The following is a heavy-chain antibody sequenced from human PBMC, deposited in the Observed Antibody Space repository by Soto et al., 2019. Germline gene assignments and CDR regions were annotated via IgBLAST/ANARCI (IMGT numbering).Heavy chain of an antibody. J-gene: IGHJ4*02. Sequence: GGSLRLSCAASGFTLNIYAMTWVRQAPGKGLEWVSTTGATGRTTYYSDAVKGRFTVSRDNSKNTLDLQMSNLRAEDTAVYYCATVHNASRPFDYWGQGTLVTVSS. CDR1: GFTLNIYA. D-gene: IGHD1-20*01. CDR3: ATVHNASRPFDY. V-gene: IGHV3-23*01. CDR2: TGATGRTT.